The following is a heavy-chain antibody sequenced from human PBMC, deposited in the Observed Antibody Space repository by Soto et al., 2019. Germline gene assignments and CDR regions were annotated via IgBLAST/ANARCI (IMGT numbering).Heavy chain of an antibody. CDR3: VTRPPDYDHGVLDY. V-gene: IGHV3-64D*06. D-gene: IGHD3-22*01. J-gene: IGHJ4*02. CDR1: GFTFSIYA. CDR2: ISTNGGST. Sequence: GGSLRLSCVASGFTFSIYAMHWVRQAPGKGLEYVSSISTNGGSTDYADSVKGRFTISRDNSKKTVYLQMSSLRVEDTVVYYCVTRPPDYDHGVLDYWGQGTLVTVSS.